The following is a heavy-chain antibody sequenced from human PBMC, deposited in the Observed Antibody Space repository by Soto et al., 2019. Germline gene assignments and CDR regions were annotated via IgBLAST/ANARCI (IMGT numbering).Heavy chain of an antibody. CDR2: INQDGSEK. CDR3: SGGVGDAF. D-gene: IGHD1-26*01. V-gene: IGHV3-7*04. Sequence: GGSLRLSCAIFESTVSRDWMNWVRQAPGKGLEWVAHINQDGSEKYYVDSVKGRFTISRDNAKKSLYLQMNSLRLADTAMYYCSGGVGDAFWGQGTLVTVSS. J-gene: IGHJ4*02. CDR1: ESTVSRDW.